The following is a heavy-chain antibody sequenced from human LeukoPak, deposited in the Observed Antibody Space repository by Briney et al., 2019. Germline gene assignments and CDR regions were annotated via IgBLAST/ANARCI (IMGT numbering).Heavy chain of an antibody. CDR2: IYTSGST. J-gene: IGHJ5*02. CDR3: AREREGTWFDP. Sequence: SETLSLTCTVSGGSISSGSYYWSWIRQPAGKGLEWIGRIYTSGSTNYNPSLKSRVTISVDTSKNQFSLKLSSVTAADTAVYYCAREREGTWFDPWGQGTLVTVSS. V-gene: IGHV4-61*02. D-gene: IGHD1-1*01. CDR1: GGSISSGSYY.